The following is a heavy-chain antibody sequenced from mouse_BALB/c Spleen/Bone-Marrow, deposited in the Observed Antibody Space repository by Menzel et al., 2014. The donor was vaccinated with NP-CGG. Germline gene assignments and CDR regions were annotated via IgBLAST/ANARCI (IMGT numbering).Heavy chain of an antibody. D-gene: IGHD1-1*01. V-gene: IGHV1-14*01. CDR2: INPYNDGT. CDR3: ARTYYYGSNLFAY. J-gene: IGHJ3*01. CDR1: GYTLTSYV. Sequence: EVKLQESGPELVKPGASVKMSCKASGYTLTSYVMHWVKQKPGQGLEWIGYINPYNDGTKYNEKFKGKATLTSDKSSSTAYMELSSLTSEDSAVYYCARTYYYGSNLFAYWGQGTLVTVSA.